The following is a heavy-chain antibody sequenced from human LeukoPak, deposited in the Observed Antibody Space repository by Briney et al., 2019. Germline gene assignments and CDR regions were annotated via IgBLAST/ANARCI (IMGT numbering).Heavy chain of an antibody. CDR1: GGSISSYY. Sequence: PSETLSLTRTVSGGSISSYYWSWIRQPAGKGLEWIGRIYTSGSTNYNPSLKSRVTMSVDTSKNQFSLKLSSVTAADTAVYYCARGYCSSTSCYTIWFDPWGQGTLVTVSS. D-gene: IGHD2-2*02. CDR2: IYTSGST. V-gene: IGHV4-4*07. J-gene: IGHJ5*02. CDR3: ARGYCSSTSCYTIWFDP.